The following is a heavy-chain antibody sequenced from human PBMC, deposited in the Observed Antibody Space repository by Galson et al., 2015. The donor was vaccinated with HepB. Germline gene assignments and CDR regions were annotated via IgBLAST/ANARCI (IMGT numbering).Heavy chain of an antibody. CDR1: GFTFSSSW. D-gene: IGHD3-3*01. V-gene: IGHV3-7*03. Sequence: SLRLSCAASGFTFSSSWMSWVRQAPGKGLEWVANIKQDGSEKYYVDSVKGRFTISRDNAKNSLYLQMNSLRAEDTAVYYCARDTGYDFWSGYYKGGYYYYMDVWGKGTTVTVSS. CDR2: IKQDGSEK. J-gene: IGHJ6*03. CDR3: ARDTGYDFWSGYYKGGYYYYMDV.